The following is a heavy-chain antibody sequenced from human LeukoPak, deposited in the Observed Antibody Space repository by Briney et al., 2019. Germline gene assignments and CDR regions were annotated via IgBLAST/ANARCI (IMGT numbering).Heavy chain of an antibody. D-gene: IGHD6-13*01. V-gene: IGHV1-2*02. CDR3: ARGGDSSSWYGWFDP. CDR2: INPSSGGT. J-gene: IGHJ5*02. CDR1: GYTFTDYY. Sequence: ASVKVSCKASGYTFTDYYMHWVRQAPGQGLEWMGWINPSSGGTNYAQKFQGRVTVTRDTSISTAYMDLSRLRSDDTAVYYCARGGDSSSWYGWFDPWGQGTLVTVSS.